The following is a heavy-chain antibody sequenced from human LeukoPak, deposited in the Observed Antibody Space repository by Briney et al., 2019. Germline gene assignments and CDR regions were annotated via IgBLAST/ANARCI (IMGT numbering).Heavy chain of an antibody. CDR1: GFSLSTSGVG. J-gene: IGHJ5*02. CDR3: AHSFRYSSSWYDPNRFDP. CDR2: IYWNDDK. Sequence: SGPTLVKPTQTLTLTCTFSGFSLSTSGVGVGWIRQPPGKALEWLALIYWNDDKRYSPSLKSRLTITKDTSKNQVVLTMTNMDPVDTATYYCAHSFRYSSSWYDPNRFDPWGQGTLVTVSS. V-gene: IGHV2-5*01. D-gene: IGHD6-13*01.